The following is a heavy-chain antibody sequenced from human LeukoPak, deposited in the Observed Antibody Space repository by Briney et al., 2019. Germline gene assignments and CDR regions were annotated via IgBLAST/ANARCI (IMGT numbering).Heavy chain of an antibody. Sequence: ASVKVSCKASGYTFTNYAIHWVRQAPGQGLEWMGWINTDNGNRKYAQKFQGRVTITRDTSASTAYMEVSSLNSEDTAVYYCARMAAVVSENYFQSNWFDPWGQGTLVTVSS. CDR1: GYTFTNYA. CDR3: ARMAAVVSENYFQSNWFDP. D-gene: IGHD3-10*01. CDR2: INTDNGNR. V-gene: IGHV1-3*04. J-gene: IGHJ5*02.